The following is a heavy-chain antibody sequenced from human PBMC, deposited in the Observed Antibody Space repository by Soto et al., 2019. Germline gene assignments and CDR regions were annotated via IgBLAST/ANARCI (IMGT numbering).Heavy chain of an antibody. Sequence: EVQLVESGGSVIRPGGSLRLSCAASGFAFQNHGMAWVRQVPGKGLEWVAGISGSGVNAGYADSVKGRFTISRDNGDNSVYLEINNLGVEDTALYICAMKPHWQYWYFDLWGRGTLVTVSS. CDR2: ISGSGVNA. J-gene: IGHJ2*01. V-gene: IGHV3-20*01. D-gene: IGHD1-1*01. CDR3: AMKPHWQYWYFDL. CDR1: GFAFQNHG.